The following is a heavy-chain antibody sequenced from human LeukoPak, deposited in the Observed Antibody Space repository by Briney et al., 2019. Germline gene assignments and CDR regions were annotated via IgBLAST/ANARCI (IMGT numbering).Heavy chain of an antibody. J-gene: IGHJ2*01. Sequence: SVKVSCKAPGGTFSSYAISWVRQAPGQGLEWMGGIIPIFGTANYAQKFQGRVTITTDESTSTAYMELSSLRSEDTAVYYCASITIFGVGPRSYWYFDLWGRGTLVTVSS. CDR1: GGTFSSYA. CDR2: IIPIFGTA. D-gene: IGHD3-3*01. CDR3: ASITIFGVGPRSYWYFDL. V-gene: IGHV1-69*05.